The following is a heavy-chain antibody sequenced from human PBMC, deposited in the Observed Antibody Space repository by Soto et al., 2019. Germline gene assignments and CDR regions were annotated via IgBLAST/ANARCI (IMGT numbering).Heavy chain of an antibody. D-gene: IGHD4-17*01. CDR3: ARGCATLTTWYYYYYIDC. CDR2: MNPNSGNT. CDR1: GYTFTSYD. Sequence: ASLKVSCKASGYTFTSYDINWVRQATGQGLEWMGWMNPNSGNTGYAQKFQGRVTMTRNTSISTAYMELSSLRSEDTAVYYCARGCATLTTWYYYYYIDCWGKATTFTFFS. V-gene: IGHV1-8*01. J-gene: IGHJ6*03.